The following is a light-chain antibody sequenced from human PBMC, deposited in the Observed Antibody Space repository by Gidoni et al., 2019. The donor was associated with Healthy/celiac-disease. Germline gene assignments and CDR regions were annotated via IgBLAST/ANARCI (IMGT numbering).Light chain of an antibody. CDR1: PSVSSY. J-gene: IGKJ2*01. CDR3: QQRRNWPPMYT. Sequence: IVLTQCPATLSLSPGERATPSCRASPSVSSYLAWYQQKPGQAPRLLIYDASNRATGIPARFSGSGSGTDFTLTISSLEPEDFAVYYCQQRRNWPPMYTFGQGTKLEIK. V-gene: IGKV3-11*01. CDR2: DAS.